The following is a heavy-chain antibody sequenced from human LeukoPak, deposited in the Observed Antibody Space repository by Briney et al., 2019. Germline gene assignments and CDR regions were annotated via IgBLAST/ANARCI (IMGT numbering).Heavy chain of an antibody. CDR1: GFTFSNAW. D-gene: IGHD4-17*01. V-gene: IGHV3-15*01. CDR2: IKSKTDGGTT. CDR3: TKGGDYYYYYYYMDV. J-gene: IGHJ6*03. Sequence: GGSLRLSCAASGFTFSNAWMSWVRQAPGKGLEWVGRIKSKTDGGTTDYAAPVKGRFTISRDDSKNTLYLQMHSLKTEDTAVYYCTKGGDYYYYYYYMDVWGKGTTVTVSS.